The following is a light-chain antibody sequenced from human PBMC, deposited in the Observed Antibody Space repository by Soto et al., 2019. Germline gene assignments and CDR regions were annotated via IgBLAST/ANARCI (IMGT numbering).Light chain of an antibody. CDR1: QSISNY. Sequence: DIQMTQSPSSLSASVGDRVTITCRASQSISNYLNWYQQKPGKAPKLLMYAASSLQSGVPSRFSGSGSGTDFTXTISSLQPEDFATYYCQQSYSTPRTFGQGTKVEIK. V-gene: IGKV1-39*01. CDR2: AAS. CDR3: QQSYSTPRT. J-gene: IGKJ1*01.